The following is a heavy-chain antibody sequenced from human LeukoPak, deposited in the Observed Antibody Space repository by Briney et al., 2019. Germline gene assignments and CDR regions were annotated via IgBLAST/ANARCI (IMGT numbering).Heavy chain of an antibody. V-gene: IGHV3-21*01. Sequence: PGGSLRLSCAASGFTFSSYGMHWVRQAPGKGLEWVSSISSSSSYIYYADSVKGRFTISRDNAKNSLYLQMNSLRAEDTAVYYCARREGHYSSSDYWGQGTLVTVSS. CDR3: ARREGHYSSSDY. J-gene: IGHJ4*02. D-gene: IGHD6-6*01. CDR1: GFTFSSYG. CDR2: ISSSSSYI.